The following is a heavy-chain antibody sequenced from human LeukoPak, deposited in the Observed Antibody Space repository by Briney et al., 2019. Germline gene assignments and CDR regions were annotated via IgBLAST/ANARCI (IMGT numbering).Heavy chain of an antibody. Sequence: GGSLRLSCVASGVTFSDVWMSWVRQAPGKGLEWVGRIHTVADGGRIDYAAPVMGRFTISRDDSRNTLYLQMDYLRVEDTAMYYCSVRSSIWGQGTLVTVSS. CDR3: SVRSSI. D-gene: IGHD3-3*02. V-gene: IGHV3-15*05. CDR1: GVTFSDVW. CDR2: IHTVADGGRI. J-gene: IGHJ4*02.